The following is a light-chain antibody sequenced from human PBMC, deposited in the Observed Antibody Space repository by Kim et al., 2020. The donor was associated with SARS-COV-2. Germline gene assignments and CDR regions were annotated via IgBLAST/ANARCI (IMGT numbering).Light chain of an antibody. Sequence: ASVGDRGTITCRASQSISNYLNWYQQKPGKAPKLLIYTASSLQSVVPSRFSGSGSGTDFTLTISSLQPEDFATYFCQQSSSPPQDTFGQGTKLEIK. CDR2: TAS. CDR1: QSISNY. CDR3: QQSSSPPQDT. V-gene: IGKV1-39*01. J-gene: IGKJ2*01.